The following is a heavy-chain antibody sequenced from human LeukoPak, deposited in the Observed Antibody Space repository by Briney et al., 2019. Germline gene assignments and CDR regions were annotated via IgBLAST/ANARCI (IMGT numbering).Heavy chain of an antibody. CDR2: INPNSGGT. V-gene: IGHV1-2*06. Sequence: ASVKVSCKASGYTFTGYYMHWVRQAPGQGLEWMGRINPNSGGTNYAQKFQGRVTMTRDTSISTAYMELSSLRSDDTAVYYCASISHVWSGYYTVHHDYWGQGTLVTVSS. D-gene: IGHD3-3*02. J-gene: IGHJ4*02. CDR3: ASISHVWSGYYTVHHDY. CDR1: GYTFTGYY.